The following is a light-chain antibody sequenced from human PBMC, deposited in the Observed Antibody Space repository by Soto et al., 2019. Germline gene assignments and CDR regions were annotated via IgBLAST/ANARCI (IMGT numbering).Light chain of an antibody. CDR1: SSDVGGYNY. Sequence: QSPLTQPRSVSGSPGQSVTISCTGTSSDVGGYNYVSWYQQHPGKAPKLMIYDVSKRPSGVPDRFSGSKSGNTASLTISGLQAEDEADYYCCSYAGSYTSFGTGTKLTVL. CDR2: DVS. V-gene: IGLV2-11*01. CDR3: CSYAGSYTS. J-gene: IGLJ1*01.